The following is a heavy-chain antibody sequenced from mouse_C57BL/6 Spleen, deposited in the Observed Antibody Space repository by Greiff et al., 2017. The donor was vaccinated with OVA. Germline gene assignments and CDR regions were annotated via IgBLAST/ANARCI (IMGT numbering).Heavy chain of an antibody. Sequence: QVQLKESGAELVKPGASVKISCKASGYAFSSYWMNWVKQRPGKGLEWIGQIYPGDGDTNYNGKFKGKATLTADKSSSTAYMQLSSLTSEDSAVYFCARSSDSYAMDYWGQGTSVTVSS. V-gene: IGHV1-80*01. CDR1: GYAFSSYW. J-gene: IGHJ4*01. D-gene: IGHD3-2*02. CDR2: IYPGDGDT. CDR3: ARSSDSYAMDY.